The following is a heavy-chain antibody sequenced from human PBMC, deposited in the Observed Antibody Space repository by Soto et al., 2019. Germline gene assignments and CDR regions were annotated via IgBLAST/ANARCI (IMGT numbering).Heavy chain of an antibody. Sequence: GASVKVSCKASGGTFSSYAISWVRQAPGQGLEWMGGIIPIFGTANYAQKFQGRVTITADESTSTAYMELSSLRSEDTAVYYCARVPYSSSLYYYYGMDVWGQGTTVTVYS. CDR1: GGTFSSYA. V-gene: IGHV1-69*13. D-gene: IGHD6-6*01. CDR2: IIPIFGTA. J-gene: IGHJ6*02. CDR3: ARVPYSSSLYYYYGMDV.